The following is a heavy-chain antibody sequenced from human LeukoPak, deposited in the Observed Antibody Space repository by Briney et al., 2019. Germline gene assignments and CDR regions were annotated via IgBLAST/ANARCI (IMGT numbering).Heavy chain of an antibody. CDR1: GCSISSYY. J-gene: IGHJ4*02. V-gene: IGHV4-59*01. Sequence: LRETLSLPCTVSGCSISSYYWSWLRQPPGKGLEWIGYIYYSGSTNYNPSLKSRVTISIDTSKNQFSLKLSSVTAVDTAVYYCARRSGDYWGQGTLVTVSS. D-gene: IGHD3-3*01. CDR3: ARRSGDY. CDR2: IYYSGST.